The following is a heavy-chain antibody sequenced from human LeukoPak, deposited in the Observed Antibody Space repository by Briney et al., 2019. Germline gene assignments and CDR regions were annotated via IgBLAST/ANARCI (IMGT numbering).Heavy chain of an antibody. CDR2: INPNSGGT. J-gene: IGHJ4*02. Sequence: ASVKVSCKASGYTFTGYYMHWVRQAPGQGLEWMGWINPNSGGTNYAQKFQGRVTMTRDTSISTAYMELSRLRSDDTAVYYCARAAVDVAGYYFDYWGQGTLVTVSS. V-gene: IGHV1-2*02. CDR1: GYTFTGYY. CDR3: ARAAVDVAGYYFDY. D-gene: IGHD2-15*01.